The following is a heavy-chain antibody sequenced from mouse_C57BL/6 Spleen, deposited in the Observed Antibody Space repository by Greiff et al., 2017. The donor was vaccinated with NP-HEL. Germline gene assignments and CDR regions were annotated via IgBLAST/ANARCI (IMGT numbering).Heavy chain of an antibody. D-gene: IGHD2-1*01. CDR2: IYPGDGDT. V-gene: IGHV1-82*01. Sequence: QVQLQQSGPELVKPGASVKISCKASGYAFSSSWMNWVKQRPGKGLEWIGRIYPGDGDTNYNGKFKGKATLTADKSSSTAYMQLSSLTSEDSAVYFCARNHYGNYPYAMDYWGQGTSVTVSS. J-gene: IGHJ4*01. CDR3: ARNHYGNYPYAMDY. CDR1: GYAFSSSW.